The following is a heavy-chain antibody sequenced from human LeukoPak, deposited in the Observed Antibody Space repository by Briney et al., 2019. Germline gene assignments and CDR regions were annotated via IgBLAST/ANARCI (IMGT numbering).Heavy chain of an antibody. J-gene: IGHJ4*02. CDR2: ISGSGRDT. V-gene: IGHV3-23*01. Sequence: GGSLRLSCAASGVTFRSYAMSWVRQAPGKGLEWVSAISGSGRDTYYADSVKGRFTISRDTSKNTLYLQMNTLRAEDTAVYYCAKVISSGSYYYFDYWGQGTPVTVSS. CDR3: AKVISSGSYYYFDY. CDR1: GVTFRSYA. D-gene: IGHD1-26*01.